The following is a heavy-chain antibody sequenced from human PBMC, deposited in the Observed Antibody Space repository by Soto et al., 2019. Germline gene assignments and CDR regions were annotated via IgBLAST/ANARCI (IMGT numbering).Heavy chain of an antibody. CDR1: GFTFRSYA. CDR3: AIGEADYYYGSNGYYYANFCFDF. J-gene: IGHJ3*01. V-gene: IGHV3-23*01. CDR2: IGGSGGTT. D-gene: IGHD3-22*01. Sequence: EVQLLESGGGLVQPGGSLRLSCAASGFTFRSYAMSWVRQAPGKGLEWVSAIGGSGGTTYYADSVKGRFTISRDNPKNTLDLQMNSLTAGDTAVYYCAIGEADYYYGSNGYYYANFCFDFWGQGTMVTVSS.